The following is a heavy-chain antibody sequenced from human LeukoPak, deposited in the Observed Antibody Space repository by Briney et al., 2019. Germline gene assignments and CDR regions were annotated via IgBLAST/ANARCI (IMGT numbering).Heavy chain of an antibody. Sequence: GGSLRLSCAASGFTFSSYSMNWVRQAPGKGLEWVSYISSSSSTIYYADSVKGRFTISRDNAKNSLYLQMNSLRAEDTAVYYYARDQYYYDSSGYYYWGQGTLVTVSS. J-gene: IGHJ4*02. CDR1: GFTFSSYS. V-gene: IGHV3-48*04. D-gene: IGHD3-22*01. CDR3: ARDQYYYDSSGYYY. CDR2: ISSSSSTI.